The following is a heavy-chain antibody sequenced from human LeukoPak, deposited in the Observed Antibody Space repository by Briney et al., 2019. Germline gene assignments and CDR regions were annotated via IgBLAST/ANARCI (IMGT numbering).Heavy chain of an antibody. CDR3: ARQVRGVTIDY. V-gene: IGHV4-39*01. CDR1: GGSISSSSYY. Sequence: SETLSLTCTVSGGSISSSSYYWGWIRQPPGKGLEWIGSIYYSGSTYYNPSLKSRVTISVDTSKNQFSLKLSSVTAADTAVYYCARQVRGVTIDYWGQGTLVTVSS. J-gene: IGHJ4*02. CDR2: IYYSGST. D-gene: IGHD3-10*01.